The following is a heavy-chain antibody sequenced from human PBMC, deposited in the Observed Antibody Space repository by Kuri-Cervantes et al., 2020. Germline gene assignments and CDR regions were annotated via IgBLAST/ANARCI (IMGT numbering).Heavy chain of an antibody. J-gene: IGHJ4*02. CDR2: IYHSGST. CDR1: GYSITSGYY. Sequence: SETLSLTCAVSGYSITSGYYWGWIRQPPGKGLEWIGNIYHSGSTYYNPSLKSRVTISVDTSKKQFSLKLTSVTAADTSLYYCAKGMTKLDYWGQGTPVTVSS. CDR3: AKGMTKLDY. V-gene: IGHV4-38-2*01.